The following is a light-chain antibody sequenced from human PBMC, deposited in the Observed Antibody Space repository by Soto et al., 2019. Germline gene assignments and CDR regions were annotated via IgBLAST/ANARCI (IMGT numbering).Light chain of an antibody. J-gene: IGKJ2*01. CDR2: GAS. V-gene: IGKV3-20*01. CDR3: QHYGTSLYT. Sequence: IVLTQSPGTLSLSPGERATLSCRASQIISSTYLGWYQQKPGQAPRLLIYGASSRATGIPDRFSGSGSGTDFTLTISRLEPEDFAVYYCQHYGTSLYTFGQGTKLDIK. CDR1: QIISSTY.